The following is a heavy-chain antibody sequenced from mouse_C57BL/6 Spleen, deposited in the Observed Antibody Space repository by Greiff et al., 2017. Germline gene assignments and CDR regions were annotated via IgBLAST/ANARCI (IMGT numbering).Heavy chain of an antibody. D-gene: IGHD2-5*01. V-gene: IGHV1-61*01. CDR3: ARRDYSNYFDY. J-gene: IGHJ2*01. CDR2: IYPSDSET. Sequence: QVQLQQPGAELLRPGSSVKLSCKASGFTFTSYWMDWVKQRPGQGLEWIGNIYPSDSETHYNQKFKDKATLTVDKSSSTAYMQLSSLTSEDSAVYYCARRDYSNYFDYWGQGTTLTVSS. CDR1: GFTFTSYW.